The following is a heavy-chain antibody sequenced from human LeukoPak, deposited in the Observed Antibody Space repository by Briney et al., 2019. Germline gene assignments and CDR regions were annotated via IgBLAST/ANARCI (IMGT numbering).Heavy chain of an antibody. V-gene: IGHV3-23*01. J-gene: IGHJ4*02. Sequence: GGSLRLSCTASGFTFTSYAMSCVRQAPGKGLEWVSGISGSGPYTFYTDSVKGRFTISRDSSKNTLYLQMNSLRAEDTALYYCAKHGYCSGISCFFDFWGQGTPVTVSS. CDR1: GFTFTSYA. CDR2: ISGSGPYT. D-gene: IGHD2-2*03. CDR3: AKHGYCSGISCFFDF.